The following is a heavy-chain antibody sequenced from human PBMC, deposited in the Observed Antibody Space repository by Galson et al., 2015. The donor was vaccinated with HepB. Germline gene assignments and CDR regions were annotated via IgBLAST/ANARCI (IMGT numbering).Heavy chain of an antibody. V-gene: IGHV1-46*01. CDR2: INPSGGST. CDR3: ARDIDSSSWYGGGFDY. D-gene: IGHD6-13*01. J-gene: IGHJ4*02. CDR1: GYTFTSYY. Sequence: SVKVSCKASGYTFTSYYMHWVRQAPGQGLEWMGIINPSGGSTSYAQKFQGRVTMTRDTSTSTVYMELSSLRSEDTAVYYCARDIDSSSWYGGGFDYWGQGTLVTVSS.